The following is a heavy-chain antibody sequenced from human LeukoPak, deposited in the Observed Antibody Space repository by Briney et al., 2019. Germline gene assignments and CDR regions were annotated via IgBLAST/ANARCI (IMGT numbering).Heavy chain of an antibody. D-gene: IGHD3-3*01. V-gene: IGHV4-4*07. CDR2: IYTSGST. CDR1: GGSISSYY. J-gene: IGHJ6*03. CDR3: AREGRFLEWFEADYYYYYMDV. Sequence: PSETLSLTCIVSGGSISSYYWSWIRQPAGKGLEWIGRIYTSGSTNYNPSLKSRVTMSVDTSKNQFSLKLSSVTAADTAVYYCAREGRFLEWFEADYYYYYMDVWGKGTTVTVSS.